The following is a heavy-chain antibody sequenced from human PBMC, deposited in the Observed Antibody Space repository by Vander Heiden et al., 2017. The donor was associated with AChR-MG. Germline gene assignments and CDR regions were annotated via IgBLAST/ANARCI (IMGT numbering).Heavy chain of an antibody. V-gene: IGHV4-34*01. Sequence: QVQLQQWGAGLLKPSETLSLTCAVYGGSFGGYYWGWIRQPPGKGLEWIGEINHSGSTNYNPSLKSRVTISVDTSKNQFSLKLSSVTAADTAVYYCARVPPSYYYGAVTASGWFDPWGQGTLVTVSS. CDR1: GGSFGGYY. CDR2: INHSGST. D-gene: IGHD3-10*01. CDR3: ARVPPSYYYGAVTASGWFDP. J-gene: IGHJ5*02.